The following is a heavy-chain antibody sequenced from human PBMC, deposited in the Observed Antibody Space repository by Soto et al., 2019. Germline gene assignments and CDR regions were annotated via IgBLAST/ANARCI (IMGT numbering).Heavy chain of an antibody. V-gene: IGHV1-69*01. Sequence: QVQLVQSGAEVKKPGSSVKVSCKASGGSLSNYVITWVRQAPGQGLEYMGGIIPLAGTGNYAQKFQGRVTITADESTSTAYLELRSLRSKDTAVYYCAREGFSGSYYPNWGQGTLVTVSS. J-gene: IGHJ4*02. D-gene: IGHD1-26*01. CDR1: GGSLSNYV. CDR3: AREGFSGSYYPN. CDR2: IIPLAGTG.